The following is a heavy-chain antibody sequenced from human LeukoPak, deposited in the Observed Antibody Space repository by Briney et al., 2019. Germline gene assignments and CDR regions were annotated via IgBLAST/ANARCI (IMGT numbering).Heavy chain of an antibody. J-gene: IGHJ4*02. Sequence: SETLSLTCTVSGGSVSSYYWSWIRQPPGKGLEWIGYIYYSGSTNYNPSLKSRVTISVDTSKNQFSLKLSSVTAADTAVYYCARSEIDMYYYDSSGYYFDYWGQGTLVTVSS. V-gene: IGHV4-59*02. CDR3: ARSEIDMYYYDSSGYYFDY. D-gene: IGHD3-22*01. CDR2: IYYSGST. CDR1: GGSVSSYY.